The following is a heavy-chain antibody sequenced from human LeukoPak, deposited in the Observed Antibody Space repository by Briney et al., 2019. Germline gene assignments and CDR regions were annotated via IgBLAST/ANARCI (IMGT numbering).Heavy chain of an antibody. J-gene: IGHJ6*03. CDR1: GFTFSNYW. CDR2: IKQDGSEK. CDR3: ARDNGVVHGVYYMDV. D-gene: IGHD3-3*01. V-gene: IGHV3-7*01. Sequence: PGGSLRLSCAASGFTFSNYWMTWVRQAPGKGLEWAADIKQDGSEKLYVKSVRGRFTISRDNAKMSLFLQMNSLRAEDTAVYYCARDNGVVHGVYYMDVWGKGTMVTVS.